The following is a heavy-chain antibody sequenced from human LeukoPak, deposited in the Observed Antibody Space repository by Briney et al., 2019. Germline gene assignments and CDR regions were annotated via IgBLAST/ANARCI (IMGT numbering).Heavy chain of an antibody. V-gene: IGHV3-11*01. Sequence: PGGSRRLSCAASGFTFSDYYMSWIRQAPGKGLGWVSYISSSGSTIYYADSVKGRFTISRDNAKNSLYLQMNSLRAEDTAVYYCARDSGSYLYYFDYWGQGTLVTVSS. D-gene: IGHD1-26*01. CDR3: ARDSGSYLYYFDY. J-gene: IGHJ4*02. CDR2: ISSSGSTI. CDR1: GFTFSDYY.